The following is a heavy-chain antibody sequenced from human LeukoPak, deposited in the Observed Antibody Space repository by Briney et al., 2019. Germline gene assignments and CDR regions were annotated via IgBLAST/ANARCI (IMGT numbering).Heavy chain of an antibody. V-gene: IGHV3-23*01. CDR2: VSGGGHNT. CDR3: ANDRSSWYYPFDS. CDR1: GFTFSSYA. J-gene: IGHJ4*02. D-gene: IGHD3-3*01. Sequence: GGSLRLSCVASGFTFSSYAMSWVRQAPGKGLEWVSVVSGGGHNTYYADSVKGRFTMSRDNSKRTVYLQMNRRRAEATAVYYWANDRSSWYYPFDSWGQGTLVTVSS.